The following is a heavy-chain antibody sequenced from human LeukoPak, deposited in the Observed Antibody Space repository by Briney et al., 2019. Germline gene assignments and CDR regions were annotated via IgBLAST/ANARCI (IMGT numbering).Heavy chain of an antibody. CDR3: AKDGSGEEGFDY. D-gene: IGHD3-10*01. CDR1: GFTFDDYA. CDR2: ISWNSGSI. V-gene: IGHV3-9*01. Sequence: GGSLRLSCAASGFTFDDYAMHWVRQAPGKGLGWVSGISWNSGSIGYADSVKGRFTISRDNAKNSLYLQMNSLRAEDTALYYCAKDGSGEEGFDYWGQGTLVTVSS. J-gene: IGHJ4*02.